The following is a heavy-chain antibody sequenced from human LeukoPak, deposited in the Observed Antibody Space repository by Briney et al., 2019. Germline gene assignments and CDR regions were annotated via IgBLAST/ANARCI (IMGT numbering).Heavy chain of an antibody. CDR1: DGSITTSY. Sequence: SETLSLTCTVSDGSITTSYWSWIRQPPGKTLEWIGYIHYSGSTNYNPSLKSRVTMSLDTSKNQFSLKLSSVTAADTAVYYCASGAHNWNYVYWGQGTLVTVSS. CDR3: ASGAHNWNYVY. V-gene: IGHV4-59*08. CDR2: IHYSGST. D-gene: IGHD1-20*01. J-gene: IGHJ4*02.